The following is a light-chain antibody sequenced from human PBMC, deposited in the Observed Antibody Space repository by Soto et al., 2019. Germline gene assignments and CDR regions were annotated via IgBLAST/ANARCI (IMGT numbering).Light chain of an antibody. CDR2: GAS. CDR3: QQYGSSVFT. Sequence: ETVLTQSPGTLSLSPGETATLSCRASQTVTTNYLAWYQQKPDQAPRLLIYGASSRATGIPDRFSGSGSGTDFTLTIRRLEPEDFAVYYCQQYGSSVFTFGQGTKLELK. J-gene: IGKJ2*01. V-gene: IGKV3-20*01. CDR1: QTVTTNY.